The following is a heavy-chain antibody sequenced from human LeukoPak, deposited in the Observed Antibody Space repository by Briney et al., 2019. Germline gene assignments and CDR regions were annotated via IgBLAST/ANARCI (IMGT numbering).Heavy chain of an antibody. J-gene: IGHJ4*02. V-gene: IGHV3-48*01. CDR2: ISSSSSTI. D-gene: IGHD2-21*02. Sequence: GGSLRLSCAASGFTFSSYWMHWVRQAPGKGLEWVSYISSSSSTIYYADSVKGRFTISRDNAKNSLYLQMNSLRAEDAAVYYCARDERMTAFDYWGQGTLVTVSS. CDR1: GFTFSSYW. CDR3: ARDERMTAFDY.